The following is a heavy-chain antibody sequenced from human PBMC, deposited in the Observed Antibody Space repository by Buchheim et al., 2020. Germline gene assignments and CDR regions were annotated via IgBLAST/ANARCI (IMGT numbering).Heavy chain of an antibody. CDR1: GYTFTSYG. CDR2: ISAYNGNT. CDR3: ARIMWGSTSNHHYYYYGMDV. D-gene: IGHD2-2*01. V-gene: IGHV1-18*01. J-gene: IGHJ6*02. Sequence: QVQLVQSGAEVKKPGASVKVSCKASGYTFTSYGISWVRQAPGQGLEWMGWISAYNGNTNYAQKLQGRVTMNTDTSTRPAYMELRSLRSDDTAVYYCARIMWGSTSNHHYYYYGMDVWGQGTT.